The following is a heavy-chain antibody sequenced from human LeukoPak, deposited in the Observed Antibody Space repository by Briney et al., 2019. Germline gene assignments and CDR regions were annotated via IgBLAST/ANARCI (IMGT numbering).Heavy chain of an antibody. Sequence: SGTLSLTCTVSGDSITSSTYYWGWIRQPPGKGLEWIGTIYYSGHTYYNPSLKSRVTISVDTSKNQFSLKLTSVTATDTAVYFCARLSGYSSGWYDYWGQGTLVTVSS. D-gene: IGHD6-19*01. J-gene: IGHJ4*02. CDR1: GDSITSSTYY. CDR2: IYYSGHT. V-gene: IGHV4-39*01. CDR3: ARLSGYSSGWYDY.